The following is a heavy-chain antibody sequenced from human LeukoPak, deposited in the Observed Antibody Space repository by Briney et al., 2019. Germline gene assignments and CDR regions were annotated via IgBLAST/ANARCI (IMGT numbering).Heavy chain of an antibody. CDR3: ARDRPAGIAAAGIGP. CDR1: GGSISSSSYY. Sequence: PSETLSLTCTVSGGSISSSSYYWGWIRQPPGKGLEWIGSIYYSGSTYYNPSLKSRVTISVDTSKNQFSLKLSSVTAADTAVYYCARDRPAGIAAAGIGPWGQGTLVTVSS. J-gene: IGHJ5*02. V-gene: IGHV4-39*07. CDR2: IYYSGST. D-gene: IGHD6-13*01.